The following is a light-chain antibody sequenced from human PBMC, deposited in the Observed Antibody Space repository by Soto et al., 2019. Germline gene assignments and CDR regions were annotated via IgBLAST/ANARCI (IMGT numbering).Light chain of an antibody. Sequence: QSVLTQPASVYGSPGQSITISCNGTSSDVGGYNYVSWYQHHPGKAPKLMIYDVSNRPSGVSNRFSGSKSGNTASLSISGLQPEDEADYYCSSYRTSNTRQIVCGTGTKVTVL. V-gene: IGLV2-14*03. CDR2: DVS. CDR1: SSDVGGYNY. CDR3: SSYRTSNTRQIV. J-gene: IGLJ1*01.